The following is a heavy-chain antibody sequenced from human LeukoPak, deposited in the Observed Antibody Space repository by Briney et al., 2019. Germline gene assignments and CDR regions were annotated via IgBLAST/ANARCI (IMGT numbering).Heavy chain of an antibody. CDR1: GYSFTSYW. D-gene: IGHD3-10*01. V-gene: IGHV5-51*01. J-gene: IGHJ4*02. CDR3: ARIGTMVRGVILWQFDY. CDR2: IYPGDSDT. Sequence: GESLKISCKGSGYSFTSYWIGWVRQMPGKGLEWMGIIYPGDSDTRYSPSFQGKVTISADKSISTAYLQWSSLKASDTAMYYCARIGTMVRGVILWQFDYWGQGTLVTVSS.